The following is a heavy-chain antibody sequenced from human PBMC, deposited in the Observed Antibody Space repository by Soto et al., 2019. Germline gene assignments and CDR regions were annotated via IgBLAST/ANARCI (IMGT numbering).Heavy chain of an antibody. D-gene: IGHD6-19*01. V-gene: IGHV3-21*01. J-gene: IGHJ4*01. CDR1: GFTFSSYS. Sequence: TGGSLRLSCAASGFTFSSYSMNWVRQAPGKGLEWVSSISSSSSYIYYADSVKGRFTISRDNAKNSLFLQVNSLRREDTAMYYCARDPSPYTSGWYGIDFWGHGTLVTSPQ. CDR3: ARDPSPYTSGWYGIDF. CDR2: ISSSSSYI.